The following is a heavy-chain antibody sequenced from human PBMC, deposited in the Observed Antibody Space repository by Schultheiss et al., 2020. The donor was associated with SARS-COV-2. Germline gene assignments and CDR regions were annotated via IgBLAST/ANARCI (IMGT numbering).Heavy chain of an antibody. CDR2: NNPNSGGT. Sequence: ASVKVSCKASGYTFTGYYMHWVRQAPGQGLDWMGRNNPNSGGTNYAQKFQGRVTMTRDTSISTAYMELSRLRADDTAVYYCARDLCSSTSCYAADMPGFDPWGQGTLVTVSS. CDR1: GYTFTGYY. V-gene: IGHV1-2*06. J-gene: IGHJ5*02. CDR3: ARDLCSSTSCYAADMPGFDP. D-gene: IGHD2-2*01.